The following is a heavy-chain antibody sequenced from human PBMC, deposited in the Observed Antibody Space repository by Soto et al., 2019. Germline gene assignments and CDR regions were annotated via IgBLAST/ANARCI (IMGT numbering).Heavy chain of an antibody. CDR1: GFTFSSYA. D-gene: IGHD6-13*01. Sequence: QVQLVESGGGVVQPGRSLRLSCAASGFTFSSYAMHWVRQAPGKGLEWVAVISYDGSNKYYADSVKGRFTISRDNSKNTLYLQMTSLRAEDTAVYYCARGEGIEQQLVPSGLVPFDIWGQGTMVTVSS. CDR2: ISYDGSNK. CDR3: ARGEGIEQQLVPSGLVPFDI. J-gene: IGHJ3*02. V-gene: IGHV3-30-3*01.